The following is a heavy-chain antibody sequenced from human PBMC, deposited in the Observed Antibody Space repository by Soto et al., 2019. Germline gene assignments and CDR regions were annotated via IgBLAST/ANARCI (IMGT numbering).Heavy chain of an antibody. V-gene: IGHV3-53*04. CDR2: IYSGGST. CDR1: GFTVSNNY. D-gene: IGHD2-21*01. Sequence: EVQLVESGGGLVQPVGSLRLSCAASGFTVSNNYMSLVRQAPGRGLEWVSVIYSGGSTHYSDSGKGRFTISRDTSKNALSLQMNSLRAEETAVYYCARGPLCHCGDDFSSEAFDIWGQGTMVTVSS. J-gene: IGHJ3*02. CDR3: ARGPLCHCGDDFSSEAFDI.